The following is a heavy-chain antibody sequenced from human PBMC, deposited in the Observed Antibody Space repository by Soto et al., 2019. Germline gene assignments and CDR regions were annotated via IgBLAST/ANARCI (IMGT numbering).Heavy chain of an antibody. Sequence: ETLSLTCAVYGGSFSGYYWSWIRQPPGKGLEWIGEINHSGSTNYNPSLKSRVTISADTSKNQFSLKLSSVTAADTAVYYCASRADDYVWGSYRYTPVGYFDYWGQGTLVTVSS. CDR2: INHSGST. CDR1: GGSFSGYY. V-gene: IGHV4-34*01. D-gene: IGHD3-16*02. CDR3: ASRADDYVWGSYRYTPVGYFDY. J-gene: IGHJ4*02.